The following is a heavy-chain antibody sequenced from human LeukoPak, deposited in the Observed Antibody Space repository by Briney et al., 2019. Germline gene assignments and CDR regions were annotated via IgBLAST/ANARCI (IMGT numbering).Heavy chain of an antibody. CDR3: ARGTYYYDSSGYSTNTYNWFDP. CDR2: VYDNGST. Sequence: SETLSLTCAVSGGSISRSNWWSWVRQSPGKGLEWIGEVYDNGSTNYNPSLKSRVTISVDTSKNQFSLKLSSVTAADTAVYYCARGTYYYDSSGYSTNTYNWFDPWGQGTLVTVSS. J-gene: IGHJ5*02. V-gene: IGHV4-4*02. D-gene: IGHD3-22*01. CDR1: GGSISRSNW.